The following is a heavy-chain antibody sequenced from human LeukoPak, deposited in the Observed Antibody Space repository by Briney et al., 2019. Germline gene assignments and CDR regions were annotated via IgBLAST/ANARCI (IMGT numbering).Heavy chain of an antibody. CDR2: IYYSGST. D-gene: IGHD2-2*01. CDR1: GGSISSYY. V-gene: IGHV4-59*01. CDR3: ARDGKGYCSSTSCWGSAFDI. J-gene: IGHJ3*02. Sequence: PSETLSLTCTVSGGSISSYYWSWIRQPPGKGLEWIGYIYYSGSTNYNPSLKSRVTISVDTSKNQFSLKLSSVTAADTAVYYCARDGKGYCSSTSCWGSAFDIWGQGTMVTVSS.